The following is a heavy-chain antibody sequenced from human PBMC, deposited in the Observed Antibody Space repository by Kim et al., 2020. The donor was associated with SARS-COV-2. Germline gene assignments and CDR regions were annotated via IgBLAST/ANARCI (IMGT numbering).Heavy chain of an antibody. CDR2: INPSGGST. V-gene: IGHV1-46*01. CDR3: ARDTEAVLGTHYYYGMDV. D-gene: IGHD6-19*01. CDR1: GYTFTTYY. Sequence: ASVKVSCKASGYTFTTYYIHWVRQAPGQGLEWMGIINPSGGSTRYAQKFQGRITMTSDTSTSTVYMELSSLRSEDTAVYFCARDTEAVLGTHYYYGMDVWGQGTTVTVSS. J-gene: IGHJ6*02.